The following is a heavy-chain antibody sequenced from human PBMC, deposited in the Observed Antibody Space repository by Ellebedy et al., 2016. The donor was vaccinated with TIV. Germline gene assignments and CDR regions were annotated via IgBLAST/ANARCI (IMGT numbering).Heavy chain of an antibody. D-gene: IGHD2-21*01. V-gene: IGHV4-34*01. Sequence: MPSETLSLTCSVFHGSISNYSWGWFRQPPGKGLEWIAEVHHSGISDYSPSLNRRVTVSFDESRNQFSLKLSSVTAADTGLYYCARGHTYCRGDNCRHPLSTAFDIWGRGTMVAVSS. CDR3: ARGHTYCRGDNCRHPLSTAFDI. J-gene: IGHJ3*02. CDR1: HGSISNYS. CDR2: VHHSGIS.